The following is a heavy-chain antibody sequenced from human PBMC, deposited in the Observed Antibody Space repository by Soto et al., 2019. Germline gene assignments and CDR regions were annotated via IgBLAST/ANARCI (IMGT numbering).Heavy chain of an antibody. V-gene: IGHV3-30*18. CDR1: GFTSSSFV. J-gene: IGHJ3*02. Sequence: QVQLVESGGGVVQPGTSLRLSCAASGFTSSSFVIHWVRQAPGKGLEWLAVISSDGNNQYYADSVKGRFTISRDNSKRTLYLQVNSLRAEDTAVYFCAKERGVRDACDMWGQGTMVTVS. CDR3: AKERGVRDACDM. D-gene: IGHD3-10*01. CDR2: ISSDGNNQ.